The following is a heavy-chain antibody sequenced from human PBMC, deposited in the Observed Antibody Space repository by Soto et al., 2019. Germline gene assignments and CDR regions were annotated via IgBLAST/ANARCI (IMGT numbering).Heavy chain of an antibody. CDR3: AESSTSVFDY. Sequence: GGSLRLSCAASGLTFSSYAMSWVRQAPGKGLEWVSAISGSGGSTYYADSVKGRFTISRDNSKNTLYLQMNSLRAEETAVYYCAESSTSVFDYWGKGTLVTVSS. D-gene: IGHD2-2*01. V-gene: IGHV3-23*01. J-gene: IGHJ4*02. CDR2: ISGSGGST. CDR1: GLTFSSYA.